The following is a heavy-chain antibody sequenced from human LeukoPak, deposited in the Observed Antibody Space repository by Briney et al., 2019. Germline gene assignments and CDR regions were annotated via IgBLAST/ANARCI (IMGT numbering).Heavy chain of an antibody. J-gene: IGHJ4*02. Sequence: GASVKVSCKASGYTFTSYGISWVRQAPGHGLEWMGWINTDNGDTKYSQKFQGRVTITRDTSASTAYMELSSLRSEDTAVYYCATRPGMAVAGFDFWGQGTLVTVSS. CDR1: GYTFTSYG. CDR3: ATRPGMAVAGFDF. CDR2: INTDNGDT. D-gene: IGHD6-19*01. V-gene: IGHV1-18*01.